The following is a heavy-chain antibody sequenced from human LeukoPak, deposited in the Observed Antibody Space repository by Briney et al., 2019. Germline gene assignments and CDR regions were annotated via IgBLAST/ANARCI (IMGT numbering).Heavy chain of an antibody. CDR3: AREVTMLTSDYSFDL. CDR2: ISSSGFTI. V-gene: IGHV3-11*04. Sequence: GGSLRLSCAASGFTFSDYYMSWIRQAPGKGLEWVSCISSSGFTIYYADSLKGRFTISRDNAKKSLYLQMDSLRVDDTALYYCAREVTMLTSDYSFDLWGRGTLVTVSS. J-gene: IGHJ2*01. CDR1: GFTFSDYY. D-gene: IGHD4-17*01.